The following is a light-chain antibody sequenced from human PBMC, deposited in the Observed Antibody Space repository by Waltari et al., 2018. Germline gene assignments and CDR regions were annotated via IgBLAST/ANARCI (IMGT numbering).Light chain of an antibody. CDR2: EFS. CDR3: TSNAGTTGV. J-gene: IGLJ1*01. CDR1: SSDLGLNNY. Sequence: QSALTQPPSASGPPGQPVTISCPETSSDLGLNNYVSWDQQHPVKAPKLIIYEFSNRPSGVPDRFSGSKSGNTASLTVSGLQPEDEADYYCTSNAGTTGVFGSGTKVTVL. V-gene: IGLV2-8*01.